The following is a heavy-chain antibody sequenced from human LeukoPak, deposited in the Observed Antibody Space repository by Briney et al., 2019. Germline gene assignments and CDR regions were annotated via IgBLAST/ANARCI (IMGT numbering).Heavy chain of an antibody. V-gene: IGHV3-7*01. CDR1: GFTFSHYW. Sequence: GGSLRLSCAASGFTFSHYWMSRVRQAPGKGLEWVANIKQDGSEKYYVDSVKGRFTISRDNAKNSLYLQMNSLRAEDTAVYYCARAKGSYYYGMDVWGQGTTVTVSS. CDR3: ARAKGSYYYGMDV. J-gene: IGHJ6*02. CDR2: IKQDGSEK.